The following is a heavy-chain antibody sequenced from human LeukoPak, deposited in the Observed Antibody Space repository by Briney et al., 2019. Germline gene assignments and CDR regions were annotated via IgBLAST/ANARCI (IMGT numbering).Heavy chain of an antibody. V-gene: IGHV3-33*08. CDR3: ASLGYYFDY. CDR2: IWYDGSNK. Sequence: GGSLRLSCAASGFTFSNFWMHWVRQAPGKGLEWVAVIWYDGSNKYYADSVKGRFTISRDNSKNTLYLQMNSLRAEDTAVYYCASLGYYFDYWGQGTLVTVSS. CDR1: GFTFSNFW. J-gene: IGHJ4*02. D-gene: IGHD3-22*01.